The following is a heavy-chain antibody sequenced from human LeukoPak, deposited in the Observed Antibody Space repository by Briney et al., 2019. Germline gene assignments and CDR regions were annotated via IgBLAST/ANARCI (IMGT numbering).Heavy chain of an antibody. Sequence: ASVKVSCKASGYTLTGYYMHWVRQAPGQGLEWMGWINPNSGGTNYAQKFQGRVTMTRDTSISTAYMELSRLRSDDTAVYFCARIGAVADYYFDYWGQGTLVTVSS. J-gene: IGHJ4*02. CDR1: GYTLTGYY. CDR2: INPNSGGT. V-gene: IGHV1-2*02. CDR3: ARIGAVADYYFDY. D-gene: IGHD6-19*01.